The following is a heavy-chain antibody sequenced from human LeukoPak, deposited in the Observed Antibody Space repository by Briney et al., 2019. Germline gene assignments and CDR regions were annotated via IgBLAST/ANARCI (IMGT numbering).Heavy chain of an antibody. CDR3: ARLTYPHAFDI. D-gene: IGHD1-14*01. J-gene: IGHJ3*02. Sequence: GESLKISCQVSGYSFTSYWIAWVRQMPGKGLEWMGIIYPGDSNTRYSPSFQGQVTISADKSISTAYLQWSSLKASDTAMYYCARLTYPHAFDIWGQGTMVTVSS. CDR1: GYSFTSYW. V-gene: IGHV5-51*01. CDR2: IYPGDSNT.